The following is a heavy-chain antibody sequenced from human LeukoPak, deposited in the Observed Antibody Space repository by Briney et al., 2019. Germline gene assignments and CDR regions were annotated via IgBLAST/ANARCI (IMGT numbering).Heavy chain of an antibody. J-gene: IGHJ4*02. Sequence: GESLKISCKGSGYSFTSYWIGWVRQMPGKGLEWMGIIYPGDSDTRYSPSFQGPVTISADKSISPAYLQWSSLKASDTAMYYCARHPSFGSESYYPGCSDYWGQGTLVTVSS. CDR3: ARHPSFGSESYYPGCSDY. D-gene: IGHD3-10*01. V-gene: IGHV5-51*01. CDR2: IYPGDSDT. CDR1: GYSFTSYW.